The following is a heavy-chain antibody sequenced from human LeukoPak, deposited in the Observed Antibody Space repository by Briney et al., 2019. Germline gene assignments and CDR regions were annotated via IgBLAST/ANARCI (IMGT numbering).Heavy chain of an antibody. CDR3: ASLEYSSGWTDY. CDR1: GGSISSSSYS. D-gene: IGHD6-19*01. V-gene: IGHV4-39*01. Sequence: SETLTLTCTVSGGSISSSSYSWGCIRQPPGKGLEWIGSIYYSGSTYYNPSLKSRVTISVDTSKNQFSLKLSSVTAAGTAVYYCASLEYSSGWTDYWGQGTLVTVSS. J-gene: IGHJ4*02. CDR2: IYYSGST.